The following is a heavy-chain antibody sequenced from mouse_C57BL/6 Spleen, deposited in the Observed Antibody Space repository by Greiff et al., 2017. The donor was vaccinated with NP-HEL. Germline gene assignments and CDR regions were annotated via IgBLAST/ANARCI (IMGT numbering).Heavy chain of an antibody. J-gene: IGHJ2*01. CDR3: ARGYDGDYFDY. CDR2: INPYNGGT. Sequence: EVQLQQSGPVLVKPGASVKMSCKASGYTFTDYYMNWVKQSHGKSLEWIGVINPYNGGTSYNQKFKGKATLTVDKSSSTAYMELNSLTSEDSAVYYCARGYDGDYFDYWGQGTTLTVSS. V-gene: IGHV1-19*01. D-gene: IGHD1-1*01. CDR1: GYTFTDYY.